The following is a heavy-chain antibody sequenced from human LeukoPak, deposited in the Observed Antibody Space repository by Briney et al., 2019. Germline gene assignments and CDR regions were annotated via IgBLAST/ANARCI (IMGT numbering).Heavy chain of an antibody. V-gene: IGHV3-15*05. CDR2: IKSKTDGGAI. D-gene: IGHD3-10*01. J-gene: IGHJ4*02. CDR1: GFSFSNAW. Sequence: PGGSLRLSCAASGFSFSNAWMSWVRQAPGKGLEWVGRIKSKTDGGAIDYAAPVKGRFTISRDDSKNTLFLQVNSLKIEDTAVYYCTTVTLRPVGLWGQGTLVTVSS. CDR3: TTVTLRPVGL.